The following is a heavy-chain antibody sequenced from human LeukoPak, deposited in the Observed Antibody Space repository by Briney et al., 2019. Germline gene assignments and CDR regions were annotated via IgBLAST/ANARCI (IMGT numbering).Heavy chain of an antibody. V-gene: IGHV4-39*01. D-gene: IGHD3-16*01. CDR3: ARLGGAMLSWARL. CDR1: GGSISSSTYY. Sequence: PSETLSLTCTVSGGSISSSTYYWGWIRQPPGKGLELIGSIFYSGSTYYNPSLKSRLTISVDTSKNQFSLKLSSVTAADTAVYYCARLGGAMLSWARLWGQGTLVTVSS. CDR2: IFYSGST. J-gene: IGHJ4*02.